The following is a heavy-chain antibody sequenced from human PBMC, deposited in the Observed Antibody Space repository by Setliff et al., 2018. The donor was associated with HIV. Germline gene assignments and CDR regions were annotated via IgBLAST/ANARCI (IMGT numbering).Heavy chain of an antibody. D-gene: IGHD5-12*01. J-gene: IGHJ1*01. CDR1: GVSISDYY. Sequence: SETLSLTCSVSGVSISDYYWNWIRQPPGKGLEWIGYVDNRGSTNCSPSLKSRITISVDTSKNHFSLKLNSVTAADTAVYYCARSTPSIGYISEHWGQGALVTVSS. CDR2: VDNRGST. CDR3: ARSTPSIGYISEH. V-gene: IGHV4-59*01.